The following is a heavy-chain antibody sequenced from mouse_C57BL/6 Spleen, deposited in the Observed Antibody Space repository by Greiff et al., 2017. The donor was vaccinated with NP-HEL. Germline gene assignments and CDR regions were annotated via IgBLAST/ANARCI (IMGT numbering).Heavy chain of an antibody. CDR2: IYPGSGST. V-gene: IGHV1-55*01. CDR1: GYTFTSYW. D-gene: IGHD1-1*01. J-gene: IGHJ3*01. Sequence: QVQLQQPGAELVKPGASVKMSCKASGYTFTSYWITWVKQRPGQGLEWIGDIYPGSGSTNYNEKFKSKATLTVDTSSSTAYMQLSSLTSEDSAVYYCARSYCYGSSYSWFAYWGQGTLVTVSA. CDR3: ARSYCYGSSYSWFAY.